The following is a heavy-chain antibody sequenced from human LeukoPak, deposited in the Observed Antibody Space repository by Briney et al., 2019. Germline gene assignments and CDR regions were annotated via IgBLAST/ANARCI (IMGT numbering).Heavy chain of an antibody. V-gene: IGHV3-11*01. CDR2: ISSSGSTI. D-gene: IGHD3-22*01. Sequence: GGSLRLSCAASGFTFSDYYMSWIRQAPGKGLERVSYISSSGSTIYYADSVKGRFTISRDNAKNSLYLQMNSLRAEDTAVYYCARDLYYDSSGPAGYWGQGTLVTVSS. J-gene: IGHJ4*02. CDR1: GFTFSDYY. CDR3: ARDLYYDSSGPAGY.